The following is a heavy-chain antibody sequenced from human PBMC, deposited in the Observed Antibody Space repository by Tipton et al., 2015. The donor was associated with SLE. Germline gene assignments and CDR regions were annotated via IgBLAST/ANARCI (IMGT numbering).Heavy chain of an antibody. CDR1: GGSISSGSYY. D-gene: IGHD5-18*01. V-gene: IGHV4-61*10. J-gene: IGHJ6*03. CDR3: ARDGEGTAMVAWYYMDV. Sequence: TLSLTCTVSGGSISSGSYYWSWIRQPAGKGLEWIGYIYYGGSTNYNPSLKSRVTISVDTSKNQFSLKLSSVTAADTAVYYCARDGEGTAMVAWYYMDVWGKGTTVTVSS. CDR2: IYYGGST.